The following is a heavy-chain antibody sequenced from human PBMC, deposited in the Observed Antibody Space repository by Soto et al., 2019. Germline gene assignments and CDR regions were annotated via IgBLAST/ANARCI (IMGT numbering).Heavy chain of an antibody. J-gene: IGHJ4*02. V-gene: IGHV3-23*01. CDR3: AKAITYYDFWSGYSTPDY. D-gene: IGHD3-3*01. CDR2: ISGSGGST. CDR1: GFTFSSYA. Sequence: GGSLRLSCAASGFTFSSYAMSWVRQAPGKGLEWVSAISGSGGSTYYADSVKGRFTISRDNSKNTLYLQMNSLRAEDTAVYYCAKAITYYDFWSGYSTPDYWGQGTLVTVSS.